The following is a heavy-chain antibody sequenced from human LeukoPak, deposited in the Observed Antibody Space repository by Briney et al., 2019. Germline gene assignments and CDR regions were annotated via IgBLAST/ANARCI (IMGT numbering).Heavy chain of an antibody. J-gene: IGHJ5*02. V-gene: IGHV1-69*04. CDR2: IIPILGIA. CDR3: AREEGYYYDSSGYSWFDP. D-gene: IGHD3-22*01. Sequence: ASVKVSCKASGGTFSSYAISWVRQAPGQGLEWMGRIIPILGIANYAQKLQGRVTITADKSTSTAYMELSSLRSEDTAVYYCAREEGYYYDSSGYSWFDPWGQGTLVTVSS. CDR1: GGTFSSYA.